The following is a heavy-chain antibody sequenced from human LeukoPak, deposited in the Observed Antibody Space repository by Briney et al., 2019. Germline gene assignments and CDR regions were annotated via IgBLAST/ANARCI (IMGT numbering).Heavy chain of an antibody. CDR3: ASMTTVVTGVDY. J-gene: IGHJ4*02. V-gene: IGHV1-46*01. D-gene: IGHD4-23*01. Sequence: ASVKVSCKASGYTFSRYYMHWVRQAPGHGREWVGLINPTGDSTNYAQNVRGRVSMTRDTSTSTVYMDLSSLRSEDTAVYYCASMTTVVTGVDYWGQGTLVTVSS. CDR2: INPTGDST. CDR1: GYTFSRYY.